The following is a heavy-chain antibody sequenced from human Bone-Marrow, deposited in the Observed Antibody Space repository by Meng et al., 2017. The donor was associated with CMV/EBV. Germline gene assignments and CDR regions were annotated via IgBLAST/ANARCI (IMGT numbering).Heavy chain of an antibody. J-gene: IGHJ5*02. D-gene: IGHD4-23*01. CDR2: IRYDGSKK. CDR1: GFTFSSYG. V-gene: IGHV3-30*02. CDR3: AKNRWVQGFDP. Sequence: SCAAAGFTFSSYGMHWVRQAPGKGLEWVAFIRYDGSKKYYADSVKGRFTISRDNFKNTLYLQMNSLRVEDTAVYYCAKNRWVQGFDPWGQGTLVTVSS.